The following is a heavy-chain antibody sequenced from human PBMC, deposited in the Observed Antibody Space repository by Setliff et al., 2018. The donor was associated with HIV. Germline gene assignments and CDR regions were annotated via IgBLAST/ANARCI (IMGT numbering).Heavy chain of an antibody. Sequence: ASVKVSCKASGYSFTNYGISWVRQAPGQGLEWMGWIGSYNDNTNYALNLQGRVTMTTDTSASTAYMELRSLRSDDTAVCYCARDDVGYCSGGSCYHLFDTFDIWGQGTVVTVSS. D-gene: IGHD2-15*01. CDR1: GYSFTNYG. CDR2: IGSYNDNT. CDR3: ARDDVGYCSGGSCYHLFDTFDI. V-gene: IGHV1-18*01. J-gene: IGHJ3*02.